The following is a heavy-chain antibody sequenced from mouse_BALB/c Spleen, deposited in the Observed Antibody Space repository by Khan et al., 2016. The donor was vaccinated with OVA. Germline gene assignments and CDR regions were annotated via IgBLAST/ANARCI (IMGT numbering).Heavy chain of an antibody. V-gene: IGHV2-6-5*01. J-gene: IGHJ4*01. CDR1: GFSLTDYA. CDR3: AKDPPYYGLYY. Sequence: QVQLKQSGPGLVAPSQSLSITCTVSGFSLTDYAVSWIRQPPGKGLEWLGVIWAGGSKDYNSELKSRLSISKDNYRSKVFLKVSSLQTDDTAIYVCAKDPPYYGLYYWAQVTSVTVSS. CDR2: IWAGGSK.